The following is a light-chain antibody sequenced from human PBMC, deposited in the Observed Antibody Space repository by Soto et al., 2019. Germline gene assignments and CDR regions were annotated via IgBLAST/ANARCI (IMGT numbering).Light chain of an antibody. CDR1: QSVSSSY. V-gene: IGKV3-20*01. Sequence: EIVLTQSPGTLSLSPGERATLSCRASQSVSSSYLAWYQQKPGQAPRLLIYDASSRATGIPDRFSGSGSGTDFTLTISRREPEEFAVYYCQQYGSSLYTFGQGTKLEIK. J-gene: IGKJ2*01. CDR3: QQYGSSLYT. CDR2: DAS.